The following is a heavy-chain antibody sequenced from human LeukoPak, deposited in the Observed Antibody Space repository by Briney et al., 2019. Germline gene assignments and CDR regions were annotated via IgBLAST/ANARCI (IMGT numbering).Heavy chain of an antibody. CDR1: GGSISSGSYY. J-gene: IGHJ4*02. V-gene: IGHV4-61*02. CDR2: IYTSGGT. CDR3: AREERQWFGDRAPDY. D-gene: IGHD3-10*01. Sequence: SQTLSLTCTVSGGSISSGSYYWSWIRQPAGKGLEWIGRIYTSGGTNYNPSLKSRVTISVDTSKNQFSLKLSSVTAADTAVYYCAREERQWFGDRAPDYWGQGTLVTVSS.